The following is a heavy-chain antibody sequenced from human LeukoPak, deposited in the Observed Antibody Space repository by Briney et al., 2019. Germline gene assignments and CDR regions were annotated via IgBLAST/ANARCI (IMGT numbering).Heavy chain of an antibody. CDR3: ARDQQYSSGWSDY. V-gene: IGHV3-21*01. J-gene: IGHJ4*02. D-gene: IGHD6-19*01. CDR2: ISSSSYI. CDR1: GFTFSSYS. Sequence: PGGSLRLSCAASGFTFSSYSMNWVRQAPGKGLEWVSSISSSSYIYYADSVKGRFTISRDNAKNSLYLQMNSLRAEDTAVYYCARDQQYSSGWSDYWGQGTLVTVSS.